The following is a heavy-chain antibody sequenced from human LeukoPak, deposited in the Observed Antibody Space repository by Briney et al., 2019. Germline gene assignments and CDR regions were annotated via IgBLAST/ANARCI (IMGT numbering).Heavy chain of an antibody. D-gene: IGHD6-6*01. CDR1: GFTFSGFW. J-gene: IGHJ3*01. Sequence: GGSLRLPCAVSGFTFSGFWMSWSRQAPGKGLEWVASINSDGSEGYYADVVKGRFTISRDNAKNSLYLQINSLIAEDTAVYYCARSSYSSSSSVWGQGTMVTVSS. CDR2: INSDGSEG. CDR3: ARSSYSSSSSV. V-gene: IGHV3-7*03.